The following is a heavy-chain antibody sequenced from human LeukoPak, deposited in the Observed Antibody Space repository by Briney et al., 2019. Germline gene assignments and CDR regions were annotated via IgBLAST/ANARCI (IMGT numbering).Heavy chain of an antibody. CDR2: VFYTGTT. V-gene: IGHV4-39*01. D-gene: IGHD3-10*01. Sequence: SETLSLTCSVSGDSIGSTSYYWDWIRQPPGKGLEWIGTVFYTGTTYYSPSLKSRVTISVDTSKNQFSLRLTSVTAADTAMYYCVRQVLLAFDSWGQGALVTVSS. J-gene: IGHJ4*02. CDR3: VRQVLLAFDS. CDR1: GDSIGSTSYY.